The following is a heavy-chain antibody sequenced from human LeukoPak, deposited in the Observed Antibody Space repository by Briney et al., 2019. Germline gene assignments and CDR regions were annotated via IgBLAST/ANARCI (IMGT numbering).Heavy chain of an antibody. V-gene: IGHV4-59*01. CDR1: GGSISSYY. CDR2: IYYSGST. D-gene: IGHD2/OR15-2a*01. Sequence: SETLSLTCTVSGGSISSYYWSWIRQPPGKGLEWIGYIYYSGSTNYNPSLKSRVTISVDTSKNQFSLKLSSVTAADTAVYYCARGFTLFDPWGQGTLVTVSS. J-gene: IGHJ5*02. CDR3: ARGFTLFDP.